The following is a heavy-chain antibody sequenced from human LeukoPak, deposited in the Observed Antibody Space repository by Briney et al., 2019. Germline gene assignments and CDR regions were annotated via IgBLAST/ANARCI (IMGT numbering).Heavy chain of an antibody. Sequence: GGSLRLSCAASGFTFSSYWMSWVRQAPGKGLEWVANIKQDGSEKYYVDSVKGRFTISRDSAKNSLYLQMNSLRAEDTAVYYCARAGYSSRRGMDVWGQGTTVTVSS. CDR1: GFTFSSYW. J-gene: IGHJ6*02. V-gene: IGHV3-7*04. D-gene: IGHD6-13*01. CDR3: ARAGYSSRRGMDV. CDR2: IKQDGSEK.